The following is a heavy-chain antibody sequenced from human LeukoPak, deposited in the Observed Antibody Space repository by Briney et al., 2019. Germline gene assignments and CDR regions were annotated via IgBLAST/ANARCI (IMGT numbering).Heavy chain of an antibody. CDR2: ISGSGGTT. Sequence: GGSLRLSCAASGFTFSAHAMNWVRQAPGKGLEWVSSISGSGGTTNYADSVKGRFTISRDNSKNTLYLQMNTLRAGDTAVYYCAKDPSVMIRGVFDYWGQGTLLTVSS. D-gene: IGHD3-10*01. J-gene: IGHJ4*02. CDR3: AKDPSVMIRGVFDY. CDR1: GFTFSAHA. V-gene: IGHV3-23*01.